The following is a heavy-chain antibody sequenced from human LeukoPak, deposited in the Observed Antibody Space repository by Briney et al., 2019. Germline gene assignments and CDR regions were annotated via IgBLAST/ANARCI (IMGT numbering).Heavy chain of an antibody. Sequence: PSETLSLTCTVSGGSISSSSYYWGWIRQPPGKGLEWLGSIYYSGSTYYNPSLKSRGTISVDTSKNQFSLKLRSVTAADTAGSYCSSMDFFDYWGQGTLVTVSS. CDR3: SSMDFFDY. D-gene: IGHD2/OR15-2a*01. J-gene: IGHJ4*02. CDR1: GGSISSSSYY. CDR2: IYYSGST. V-gene: IGHV4-39*03.